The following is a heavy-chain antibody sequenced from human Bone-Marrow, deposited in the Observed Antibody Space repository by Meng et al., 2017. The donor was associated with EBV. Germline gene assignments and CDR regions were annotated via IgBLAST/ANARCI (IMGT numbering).Heavy chain of an antibody. J-gene: IGHJ4*02. D-gene: IGHD3-10*01. Sequence: QVQLVQSGAEVKXPXASVKVSXTASGYTFTSYDINWVRQATGQGLEWMGWMNPNSGNTGYAQKFQGRVTMTRNTSISTAYMELSSLRSEDTAVYYCARGPAMVRGVIMWLSWGQGTLVTVSS. CDR2: MNPNSGNT. V-gene: IGHV1-8*01. CDR1: GYTFTSYD. CDR3: ARGPAMVRGVIMWLS.